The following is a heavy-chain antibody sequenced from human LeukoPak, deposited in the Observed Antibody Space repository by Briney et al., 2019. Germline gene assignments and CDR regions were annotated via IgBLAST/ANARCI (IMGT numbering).Heavy chain of an antibody. Sequence: ASVNDSCKSSGYTFTAYYIHWVRQAAGQGLEWMGRISPHNGDTNSPQNFQGRLTMTSDTSITTAYMELSSLTSDDTAVYYCARVPDLYAEYFQKWGQGTLVTVSS. CDR1: GYTFTAYY. CDR2: ISPHNGDT. V-gene: IGHV1-2*06. J-gene: IGHJ1*01. CDR3: ARVPDLYAEYFQK.